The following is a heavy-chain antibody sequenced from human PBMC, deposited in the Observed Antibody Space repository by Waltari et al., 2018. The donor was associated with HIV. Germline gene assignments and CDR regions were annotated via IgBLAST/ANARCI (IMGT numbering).Heavy chain of an antibody. CDR1: GGSISSSNYY. CDR3: ARHRRNDIGDY. CDR2: IYYSGRP. V-gene: IGHV4-39*01. J-gene: IGHJ4*02. Sequence: QLQLQESGPGLVKPSETLSLTCTVSGGSISSSNYYWGWLRQPPGKGLEWIGSIYYSGRPYSNPSLKSRVTIAIDTAKNQFSLKLSSVTAADTAVYYCARHRRNDIGDYWGQGTLVTVSS. D-gene: IGHD3-9*01.